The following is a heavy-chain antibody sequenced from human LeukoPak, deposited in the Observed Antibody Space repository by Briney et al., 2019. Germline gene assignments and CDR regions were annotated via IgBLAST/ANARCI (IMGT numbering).Heavy chain of an antibody. V-gene: IGHV1-18*01. Sequence: GASVKVSRKASGYTFTSYGISWVRQAPGQGLEWMGWISAYNGNTNYAQKLQGRVTMTTDTSTSTAYMELRSLRSDDTAVYYCARSGSSGWSYFDYHGMDVWGQGTTVTVSS. D-gene: IGHD6-19*01. J-gene: IGHJ6*02. CDR1: GYTFTSYG. CDR2: ISAYNGNT. CDR3: ARSGSSGWSYFDYHGMDV.